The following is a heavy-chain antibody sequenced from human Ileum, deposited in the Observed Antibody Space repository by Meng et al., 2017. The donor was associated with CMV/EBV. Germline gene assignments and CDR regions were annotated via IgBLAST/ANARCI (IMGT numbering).Heavy chain of an antibody. D-gene: IGHD1-14*01. CDR3: AKGGPVAPDPRYFQH. Sequence: GESLKISCAASGFTFSSYSMNWVRQAPGKGLEWVSSISSSSSYIYYADSVKGRFTISRDNSKNTLYLQMNSLRAEDTAVYYCAKGGPVAPDPRYFQHWGQGTLVTVSS. V-gene: IGHV3-21*04. J-gene: IGHJ1*01. CDR1: GFTFSSYS. CDR2: ISSSSSYI.